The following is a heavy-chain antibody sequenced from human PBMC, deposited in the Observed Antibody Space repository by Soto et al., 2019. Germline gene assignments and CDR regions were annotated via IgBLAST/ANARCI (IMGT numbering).Heavy chain of an antibody. CDR2: IWYDGSNK. J-gene: IGHJ6*02. Sequence: QVQLVESGGGVVQPGRSLRLSYAASGFTFSSYGMHWVRQAPGKGLEWVAVIWYDGSNKYYADSVKGRFTISRDNSKNTLYLQMNSLRAEDTAVYYCAREVWGYSSSYGMDVWGQGTTVTVSS. CDR3: AREVWGYSSSYGMDV. CDR1: GFTFSSYG. D-gene: IGHD5-18*01. V-gene: IGHV3-33*01.